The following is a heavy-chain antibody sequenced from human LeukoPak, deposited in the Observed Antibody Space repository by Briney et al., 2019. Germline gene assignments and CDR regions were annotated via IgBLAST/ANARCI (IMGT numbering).Heavy chain of an antibody. CDR1: GFSFSSYW. CDR2: IRKDGTDK. D-gene: IGHD3-10*01. Sequence: GGSLRLSCVTSGFSFSSYWMSWVRQAPGKGLEWVANIRKDGTDKYYIDSVKGRFTISRDNAKNSLYVQINSLRVEDTAVYYCVGGPGYWGQGTLVTVSS. V-gene: IGHV3-7*01. CDR3: VGGPGY. J-gene: IGHJ4*02.